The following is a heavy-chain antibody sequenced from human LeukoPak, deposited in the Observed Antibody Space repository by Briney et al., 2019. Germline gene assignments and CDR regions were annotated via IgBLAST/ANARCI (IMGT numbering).Heavy chain of an antibody. V-gene: IGHV4-39*01. CDR1: GGSISSSSYY. Sequence: SETLSLTCTVSGGSISSSSYYWGWIRQPPGKGLEWIGSIYYSGSTYYNPSLKSRVTISVDTSKNQFSLKLSSVTAADTAVYYCARYVVRGVIIVWGQGALVTVSS. CDR3: ARYVVRGVIIV. CDR2: IYYSGST. J-gene: IGHJ4*02. D-gene: IGHD3-10*01.